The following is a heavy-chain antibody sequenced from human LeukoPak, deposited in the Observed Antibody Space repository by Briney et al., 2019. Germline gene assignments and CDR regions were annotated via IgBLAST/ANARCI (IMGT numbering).Heavy chain of an antibody. CDR2: ISYDGSHK. CDR1: GFTFSSYG. Sequence: GGSLRLSCVASGFTFSSYGMHWVRQAPGKGLEWVAVISYDGSHKYYADSVKGRFTISRDNSKNTLYLQMNSLRAEDTAVYSCAKDHRDYDSSGSFGYWGQGTLVTVSS. D-gene: IGHD3-22*01. CDR3: AKDHRDYDSSGSFGY. V-gene: IGHV3-30*18. J-gene: IGHJ4*02.